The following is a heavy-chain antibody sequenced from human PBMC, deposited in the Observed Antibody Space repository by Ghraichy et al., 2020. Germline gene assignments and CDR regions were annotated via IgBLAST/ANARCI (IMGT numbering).Heavy chain of an antibody. D-gene: IGHD3-9*01. J-gene: IGHJ4*02. Sequence: ASVKVSCKASGYTFTSYDINWVRQATGQGLEWMGWMNPNSGNTGYAQKFQGRVTMTRNTSISTAYMELSSLRSEDTAVYYCARSAGSKRYFDWLLYGGDNYFDYWGQGTLVTVSS. CDR3: ARSAGSKRYFDWLLYGGDNYFDY. CDR2: MNPNSGNT. CDR1: GYTFTSYD. V-gene: IGHV1-8*01.